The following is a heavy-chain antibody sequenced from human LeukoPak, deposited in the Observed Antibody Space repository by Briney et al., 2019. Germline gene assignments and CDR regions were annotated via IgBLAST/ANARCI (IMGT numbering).Heavy chain of an antibody. V-gene: IGHV1-8*03. D-gene: IGHD2-2*01. CDR3: AGERAGIVVVPAAIDYYYYYMDV. Sequence: ASVKVSCKASGYTFTSYDINWVRQATGQGLEWMGWMNPNSGNTGYAQKFQGRVTITRNTSISTAYMELSSLRSEDTAVYYCAGERAGIVVVPAAIDYYYYYMDVWGKGATVTVSS. CDR1: GYTFTSYD. J-gene: IGHJ6*03. CDR2: MNPNSGNT.